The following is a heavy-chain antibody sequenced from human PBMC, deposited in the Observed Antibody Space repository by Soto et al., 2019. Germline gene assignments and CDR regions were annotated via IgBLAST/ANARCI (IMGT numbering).Heavy chain of an antibody. V-gene: IGHV3-64D*06. CDR2: ISSNGDST. J-gene: IGHJ5*02. CDR1: AFTVIKFS. CDR3: VHPRSTVQIPAS. D-gene: IGHD4-17*01. Sequence: GVALRLSCSASAFTVIKFSRHWVRQATGKEVVYLIDISSNGDSTSYADSGKGRFTISRDNYKNTMYLQMSSLRAVDTAVYYCVHPRSTVQIPASWGQGTLVTVSS.